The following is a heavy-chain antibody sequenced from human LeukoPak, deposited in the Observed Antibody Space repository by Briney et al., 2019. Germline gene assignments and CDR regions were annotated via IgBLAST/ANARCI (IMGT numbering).Heavy chain of an antibody. Sequence: SETLSLTCTVSGASIGSFYWVWIRQPAGKGLEWIGRLYNGGDTNYSPSLRSRVTMPVDPSKNQFSLKLKSVTAADTAVYYCARGVEASGVGFYAFDIWGQGTMVTVSS. V-gene: IGHV4-4*07. CDR3: ARGVEASGVGFYAFDI. J-gene: IGHJ3*02. CDR1: GASIGSFY. D-gene: IGHD6-13*01. CDR2: LYNGGDT.